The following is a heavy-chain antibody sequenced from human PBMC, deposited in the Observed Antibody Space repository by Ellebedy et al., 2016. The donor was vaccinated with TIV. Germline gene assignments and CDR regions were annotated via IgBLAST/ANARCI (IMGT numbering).Heavy chain of an antibody. V-gene: IGHV3-49*04. J-gene: IGHJ4*02. D-gene: IGHD5-12*01. CDR3: ARDVVEQSDYDSLDY. CDR1: GFIFGDYA. CDR2: IRSEVHGGTA. Sequence: PGGSLRLSCSASGFIFGDYAMSWVSQAPGKGPEWVGFIRSEVHGGTAEYVASVKDRFTISRDDSRSIAYLHMDGLKTEDTAVYYCARDVVEQSDYDSLDYWGQGTLVTVSS.